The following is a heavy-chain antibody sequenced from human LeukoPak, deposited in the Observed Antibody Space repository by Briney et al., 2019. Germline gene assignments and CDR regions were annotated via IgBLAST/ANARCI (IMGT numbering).Heavy chain of an antibody. CDR3: ARATGEIAADAVDY. Sequence: PGGSLRLSCAASGFTFSSYWMHWVRQAPGKGLVWVSRINSDGSSTSYVDSVKGRFTISRDNAKNTLYLQMNSLRAEDTAVYYCARATGEIAADAVDYWGQGTLVTVSS. CDR2: INSDGSST. J-gene: IGHJ4*02. V-gene: IGHV3-74*01. CDR1: GFTFSSYW. D-gene: IGHD6-13*01.